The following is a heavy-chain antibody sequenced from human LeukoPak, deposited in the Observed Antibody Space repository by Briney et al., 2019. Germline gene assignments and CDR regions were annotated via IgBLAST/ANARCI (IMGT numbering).Heavy chain of an antibody. CDR1: GGSISSSSYY. Sequence: KASETLSLTCTVSGGSISSSSYYWGWIRQPPGKGLEWIGSIYYSGSTYYNPSLKGRVTISVDTSKNQFSLKLSSVTAADTAVYYCAREGASGITRWSWFDPWGQGTLVTVSS. J-gene: IGHJ5*02. D-gene: IGHD2-15*01. CDR2: IYYSGST. CDR3: AREGASGITRWSWFDP. V-gene: IGHV4-39*07.